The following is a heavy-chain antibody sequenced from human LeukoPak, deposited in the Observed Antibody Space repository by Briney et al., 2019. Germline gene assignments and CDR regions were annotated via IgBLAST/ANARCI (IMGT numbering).Heavy chain of an antibody. V-gene: IGHV3-30*02. CDR2: IRYDGSNK. D-gene: IGHD3-22*01. Sequence: QPGGSLRLSCTASGFTFSSYGMHWVRQAPGKGLEWVTFIRYDGSNKYYVDSVKGRFTISRDYSKNTLYLQMNSLRAEDTAVYYCAKDSNYYYDSSGYSFQHWGQGTLVTVSS. CDR3: AKDSNYYYDSSGYSFQH. J-gene: IGHJ1*01. CDR1: GFTFSSYG.